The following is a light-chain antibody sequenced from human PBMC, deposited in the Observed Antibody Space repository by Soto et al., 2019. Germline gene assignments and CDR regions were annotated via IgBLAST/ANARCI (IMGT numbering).Light chain of an antibody. CDR3: CSYAGSYTFYV. Sequence: QSALTQPRSVSGSPGQSVTISCTGTSSDVGNYNYVSWYQQHPGKAPKLMIYDVSKRPSGVPDHFSGSKSGNTASLTISGLQAEDEADYYCCSYAGSYTFYVFGTGTKVTVL. V-gene: IGLV2-11*01. CDR2: DVS. CDR1: SSDVGNYNY. J-gene: IGLJ1*01.